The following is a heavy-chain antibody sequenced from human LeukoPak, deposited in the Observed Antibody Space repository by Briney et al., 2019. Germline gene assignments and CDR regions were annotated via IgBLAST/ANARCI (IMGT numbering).Heavy chain of an antibody. D-gene: IGHD3-22*01. CDR3: AKASSGYYDY. Sequence: PGGSPRLSCAASGFTVSSNYMSWVRQAPGKGLEWVSVIYSGGSTYYADSVKGRFTISRDNSKNTLYLQMNSLRAEDTAVYYCAKASSGYYDYWGQGTLVTASS. J-gene: IGHJ4*02. CDR1: GFTVSSNY. CDR2: IYSGGST. V-gene: IGHV3-53*01.